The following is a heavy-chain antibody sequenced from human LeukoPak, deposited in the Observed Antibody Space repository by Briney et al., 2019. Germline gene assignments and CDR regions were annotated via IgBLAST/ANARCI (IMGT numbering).Heavy chain of an antibody. CDR1: GFTFSSYA. V-gene: IGHV3-48*01. CDR2: ISFSSATI. Sequence: PGGSLRLSCAASGFTFSSYAMSWVRQAPGKGLEWVSYISFSSATIHYADSVKGRFTISRDNAKNSLYLQLNSLRAEDTALYYCARDTHYYGSGSPAFDLWGRGTMVTVSS. D-gene: IGHD3-10*01. CDR3: ARDTHYYGSGSPAFDL. J-gene: IGHJ3*01.